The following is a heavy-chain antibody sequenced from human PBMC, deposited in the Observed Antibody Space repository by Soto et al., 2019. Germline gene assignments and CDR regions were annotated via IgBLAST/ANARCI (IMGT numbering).Heavy chain of an antibody. D-gene: IGHD3-10*01. J-gene: IGHJ6*03. CDR1: GGSISSYY. CDR2: IYYSGST. Sequence: SETLSLTCTVSGGSISSYYWSWIRQPPGKGLEWIGYIYYSGSTNYNPSLKSRVTISVDTSKNQFSLKLSSVTAADTAVYYCARDLPVRGVIRTYYYYYMDVWGKGTTVTVSS. V-gene: IGHV4-59*01. CDR3: ARDLPVRGVIRTYYYYYMDV.